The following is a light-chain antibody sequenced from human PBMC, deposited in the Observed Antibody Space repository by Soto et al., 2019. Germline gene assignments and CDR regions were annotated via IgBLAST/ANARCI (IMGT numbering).Light chain of an antibody. CDR2: GNN. V-gene: IGLV1-44*01. CDR1: SSNIGSNT. Sequence: QSVLTQPPSASGTPGQRVTISCSGSSSNIGSNTVNWYQQLPGTAPKLLIDGNNNRPSGVPDRFSGSKSGTSASLAITGLQAEDEADYYCQSYDSSLRGAVFGGGTQLTVL. J-gene: IGLJ7*01. CDR3: QSYDSSLRGAV.